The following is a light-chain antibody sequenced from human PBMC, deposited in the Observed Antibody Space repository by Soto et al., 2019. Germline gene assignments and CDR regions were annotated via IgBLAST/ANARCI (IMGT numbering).Light chain of an antibody. V-gene: IGLV2-23*02. Sequence: QSALTQPASVSGSPGQSITISCTGTSSDVGIYNLVSWYQHHPGKAPKLMIYEVSKRPSGVSNRFSGSKSGNTASLTISGLQAEDEADYYCCSYAGSSSLVFGGGTKVTVL. J-gene: IGLJ3*02. CDR3: CSYAGSSSLV. CDR2: EVS. CDR1: SSDVGIYNL.